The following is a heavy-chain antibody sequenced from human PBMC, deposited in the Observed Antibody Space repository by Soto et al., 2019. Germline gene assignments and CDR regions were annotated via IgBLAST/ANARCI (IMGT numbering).Heavy chain of an antibody. J-gene: IGHJ4*02. CDR3: ARDITVANENYLDA. CDR1: GFTFSSYG. CDR2: ISHHETYT. Sequence: QVQLVESGGGVVQPGRSLRLSCAGSGFTFSSYGLHWVRQAPGKGLEWVTVISHHETYTSYADSVKGRFTIYRDNSKSILYLQMNNLRVEDTAVYFCARDITVANENYLDAWGQGTLVTVSS. V-gene: IGHV3-30-3*01. D-gene: IGHD6-19*01.